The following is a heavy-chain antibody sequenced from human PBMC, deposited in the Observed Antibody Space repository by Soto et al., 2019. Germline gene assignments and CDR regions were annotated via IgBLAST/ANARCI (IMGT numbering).Heavy chain of an antibody. CDR1: GGAISNGYYY. CDR3: ARWVEVSLDYFDS. J-gene: IGHJ4*02. V-gene: IGHV4-31*03. Sequence: SETLSLTCTVSGGAISNGYYYWSWVRQNPGKGLEWIGHIYHSGRTYYNPSLKSRVTISVDTSKNQFSLNLSSVTAADTAVYYCARWVEVSLDYFDSWGQGTPVTVS. CDR2: IYHSGRT. D-gene: IGHD2-15*01.